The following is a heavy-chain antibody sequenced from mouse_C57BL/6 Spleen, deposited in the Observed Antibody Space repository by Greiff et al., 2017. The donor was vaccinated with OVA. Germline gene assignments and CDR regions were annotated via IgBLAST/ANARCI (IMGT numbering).Heavy chain of an antibody. CDR3: ARDASYYFDV. J-gene: IGHJ1*03. CDR1: GFTFSDFY. Sequence: EVMLVESGGGLVQSGRSLRLSCATSGFTFSDFYMEWVRQAPGKGLEWIAASRNKANDYTTEYSASVKGRFIVSRDTSQSILYLQMNALRAEDTAIYYCARDASYYFDVWGTGTTVTVSS. V-gene: IGHV7-1*01. D-gene: IGHD2-12*01. CDR2: SRNKANDYTT.